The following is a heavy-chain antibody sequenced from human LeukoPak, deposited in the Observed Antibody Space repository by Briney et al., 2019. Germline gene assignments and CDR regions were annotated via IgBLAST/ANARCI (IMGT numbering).Heavy chain of an antibody. V-gene: IGHV1-2*02. J-gene: IGHJ5*02. CDR2: INPNSGGT. Sequence: GASVKVSCKASGYTFTGYYMHWVRQAPGQGLEWMGWINPNSGGTNYAQKFQGRVTMTRDTSVSTAYMELNRLRSDDTAVYYCARDRRVTIFGVVSNWFDPWGQGTLVTVSS. CDR1: GYTFTGYY. CDR3: ARDRRVTIFGVVSNWFDP. D-gene: IGHD3-3*01.